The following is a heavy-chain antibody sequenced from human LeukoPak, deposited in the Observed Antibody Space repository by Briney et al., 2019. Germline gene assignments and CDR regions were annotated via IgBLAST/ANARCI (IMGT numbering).Heavy chain of an antibody. D-gene: IGHD3-10*01. CDR1: GYTFTSYG. Sequence: SVKVSCKVSGYTFTSYGISWVRHAPAQALEWMGCISAYNGNTKYAQKLQGRLTITTHTSTRTVYVEQQTQSSVDTPVFFCSSLDYYCTEGYWGEGALVAVSS. CDR3: SSLDYYCTEGY. V-gene: IGHV1-18*01. J-gene: IGHJ4*02. CDR2: ISAYNGNT.